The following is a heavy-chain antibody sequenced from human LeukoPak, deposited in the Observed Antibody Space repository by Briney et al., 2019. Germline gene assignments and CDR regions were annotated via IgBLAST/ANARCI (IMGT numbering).Heavy chain of an antibody. Sequence: PGGSLKLSCAASGFTFSGSAMHWVRQASGKGLEWVGRIRSKANSHATAYAASVKGRFTISRDDSKNTAYLQMNSLKTEDTAAYYCTTYDSSAYLYFQHWGQGTLVTVSS. D-gene: IGHD3-22*01. V-gene: IGHV3-73*01. CDR2: IRSKANSHAT. J-gene: IGHJ1*01. CDR1: GFTFSGSA. CDR3: TTYDSSAYLYFQH.